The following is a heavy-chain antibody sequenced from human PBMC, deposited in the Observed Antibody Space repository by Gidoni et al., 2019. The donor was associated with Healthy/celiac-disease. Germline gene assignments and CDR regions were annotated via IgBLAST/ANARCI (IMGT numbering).Heavy chain of an antibody. J-gene: IGHJ3*02. Sequence: EVQLVESGGGLVQPGGSLRLSCAASGFTFSSYWMSWVRQAPGKGLEWVANIKQDGSEKYYVDSVKGRFTISRDNAKNSLYLQMNSLRAEDTAVYYCARDPAGGQGAFDIWGQGTMVTVSS. D-gene: IGHD3-10*01. CDR3: ARDPAGGQGAFDI. CDR2: IKQDGSEK. V-gene: IGHV3-7*03. CDR1: GFTFSSYW.